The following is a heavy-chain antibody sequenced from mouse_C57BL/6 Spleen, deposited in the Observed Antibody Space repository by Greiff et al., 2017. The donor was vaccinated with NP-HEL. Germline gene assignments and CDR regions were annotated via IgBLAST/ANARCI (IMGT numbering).Heavy chain of an antibody. CDR3: AREGYGNWYFDV. CDR1: GFTFSDYY. D-gene: IGHD2-1*01. J-gene: IGHJ1*03. CDR2: INYDGSST. Sequence: EVQVVESEGGLVQPGSSMKLSCTASGFTFSDYYMAWVRQVPEKGLEWVATINYDGSSTYYLDSLKSRFIISRDNAKNILYLQMSSLKSEDTATYYCAREGYGNWYFDVWGTGTTVTVSS. V-gene: IGHV5-16*01.